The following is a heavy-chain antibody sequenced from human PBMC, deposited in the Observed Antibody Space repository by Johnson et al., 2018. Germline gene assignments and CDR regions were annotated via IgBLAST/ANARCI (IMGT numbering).Heavy chain of an antibody. Sequence: QVQLVQSGGGVVQPGRSLRLSCAASGFTFSDYYMSWIRQAPGKGLEWVSYISSSSSYIYYADPVKGRFTTPRDNAKNSLYLQMNSLRAEDTAVYYWARGAYSGHDSPIYGMAVWGQGTTVTVSS. CDR2: ISSSSSYI. CDR3: ARGAYSGHDSPIYGMAV. D-gene: IGHD5-12*01. J-gene: IGHJ6*02. CDR1: GFTFSDYY. V-gene: IGHV3-11*05.